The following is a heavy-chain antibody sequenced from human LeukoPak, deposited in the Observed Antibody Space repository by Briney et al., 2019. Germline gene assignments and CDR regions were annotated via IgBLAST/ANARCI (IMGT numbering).Heavy chain of an antibody. CDR2: IYYTGST. CDR1: GGSINNYY. J-gene: IGHJ4*02. D-gene: IGHD6-19*01. Sequence: PSETLSLTCTVSGGSINNYYWSWVRQPPGAGLEWLAYIYYTGSTNYNPSLKTRLTISVDTSKNQFSLRLNSVTAADTAVYYCARDSSSGYGGVDYWGQGTLVTVSS. V-gene: IGHV4-59*12. CDR3: ARDSSSGYGGVDY.